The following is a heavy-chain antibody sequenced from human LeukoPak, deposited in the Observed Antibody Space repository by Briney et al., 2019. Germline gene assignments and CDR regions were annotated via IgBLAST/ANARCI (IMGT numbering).Heavy chain of an antibody. D-gene: IGHD6-13*01. Sequence: SETLSLTCTVSGGSISSYYWSWIRQPPGKGLEWIGYIYYSGSTNYNPSLKSRVTISVDTSKNQFSLKLSSVTAADTAVYHCARQSSSWYRNYFDYWGQGTLVTVSS. CDR2: IYYSGST. CDR3: ARQSSSWYRNYFDY. J-gene: IGHJ4*02. V-gene: IGHV4-59*08. CDR1: GGSISSYY.